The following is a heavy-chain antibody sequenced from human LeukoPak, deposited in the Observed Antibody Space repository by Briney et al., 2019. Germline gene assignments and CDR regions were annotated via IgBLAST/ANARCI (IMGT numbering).Heavy chain of an antibody. CDR1: GYTFTGYY. CDR2: ISPYNGHT. V-gene: IGHV1-18*04. Sequence: ASVKVSCKASGYTFTGYYMHWVRQAPGQGLEWMGSISPYNGHTNYAQKFQGRVTLTTDTSTNTAYMEVRSLRSDDTAVYYCARDSSIVVVVFATPPPVTGAFDIWGQGTMVTVSS. CDR3: ARDSSIVVVVFATPPPVTGAFDI. D-gene: IGHD2-15*01. J-gene: IGHJ3*02.